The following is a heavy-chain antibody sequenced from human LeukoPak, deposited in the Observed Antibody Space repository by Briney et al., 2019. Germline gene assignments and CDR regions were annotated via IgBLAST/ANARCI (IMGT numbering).Heavy chain of an antibody. CDR2: INPNSGGT. J-gene: IGHJ4*02. D-gene: IGHD2-8*01. CDR1: GYTFTGYY. V-gene: IGHV1-2*02. CDR3: ARDAGCTNGVCYKNIDY. Sequence: EASVKVSCKASGYTFTGYYMHWVRQAPGQGLEWMGWINPNSGGTNYAQKFQGRVTMTRDTSISTAYMELSRLRSDDTAVYYCARDAGCTNGVCYKNIDYWGQGTLVTVSS.